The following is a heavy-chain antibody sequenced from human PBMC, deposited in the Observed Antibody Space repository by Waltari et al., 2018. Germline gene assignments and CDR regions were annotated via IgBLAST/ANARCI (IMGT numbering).Heavy chain of an antibody. J-gene: IGHJ6*02. Sequence: VEFGGGLVKPGRSPRLSCSASGFTFSSYSMNWVRQAPGKGLEWVSSISSSSSYIYYADSVKGRFTISRDNAKNSLYLQMNSLRAEDTAVYYCAREVRDSSSWYFYYGMDVWGQGTTVTVSS. CDR3: AREVRDSSSWYFYYGMDV. D-gene: IGHD6-13*01. V-gene: IGHV3-21*01. CDR1: GFTFSSYS. CDR2: ISSSSSYI.